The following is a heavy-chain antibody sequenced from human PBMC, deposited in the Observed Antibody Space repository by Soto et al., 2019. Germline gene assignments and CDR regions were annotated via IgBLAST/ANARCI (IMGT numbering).Heavy chain of an antibody. Sequence: SGPTLEPTQTLTLTCTFSGFSLSTSGVGVGWIRQPPGKALEWLALIYWDDDKRYSPSLKSRLTITKDTSKNQVVLTMTNMDPVDTATYYCAYGGNSYYYYGMDVWGQGTTVTVSS. CDR1: GFSLSTSGVG. CDR3: AYGGNSYYYYGMDV. CDR2: IYWDDDK. V-gene: IGHV2-5*02. J-gene: IGHJ6*02. D-gene: IGHD4-17*01.